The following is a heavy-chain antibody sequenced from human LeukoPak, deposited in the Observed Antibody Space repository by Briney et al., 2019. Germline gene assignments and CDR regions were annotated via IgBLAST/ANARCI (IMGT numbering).Heavy chain of an antibody. D-gene: IGHD6-19*01. CDR3: ARHQWHYYYYMGV. Sequence: SETLSLTCTVSGGSISSSSYYWGWIRQPPGKGMEWIGSIYYSGDTYYNPSLKSRRVTISVDTSKNQFSLRLSSVTAADTAVYYCARHQWHYYYYMGVWGKGSTVTVSS. V-gene: IGHV4-39*01. CDR1: GGSISSSSYY. CDR2: IYYSGDT. J-gene: IGHJ6*03.